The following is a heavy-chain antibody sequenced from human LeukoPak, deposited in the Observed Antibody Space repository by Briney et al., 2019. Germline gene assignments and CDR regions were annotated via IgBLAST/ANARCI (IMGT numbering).Heavy chain of an antibody. Sequence: GASVKVSCKTSGYTFTHYYIHWVRQAPGQGLEWMGMIYPRDGRPTYAQKFQRKVTVTSDTSTSTVHMELSGLRSEDTPVYYCARDQEAFDYWGQGTLVTVSS. J-gene: IGHJ4*02. CDR1: GYTFTHYY. V-gene: IGHV1-46*01. CDR3: ARDQEAFDY. CDR2: IYPRDGRP.